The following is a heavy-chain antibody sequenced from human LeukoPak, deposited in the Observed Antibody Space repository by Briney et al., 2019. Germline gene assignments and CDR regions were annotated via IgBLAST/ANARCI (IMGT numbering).Heavy chain of an antibody. J-gene: IGHJ6*02. CDR1: GGSISSYY. CDR2: IYYSGST. Sequence: SETLSLTCTVSGGSISSYYWSWIRQPPGEGLEWIGFIYYSGSTNYNPSLKSRFTISVDTSKNQFSLKLSSVTAADTAVYYCARHGSGSYPYYYYYGMDVWGQGSTVTVSS. D-gene: IGHD3-10*01. CDR3: ARHGSGSYPYYYYYGMDV. V-gene: IGHV4-59*01.